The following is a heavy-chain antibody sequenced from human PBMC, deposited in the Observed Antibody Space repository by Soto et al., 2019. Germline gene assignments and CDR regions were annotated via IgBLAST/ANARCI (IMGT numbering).Heavy chain of an antibody. CDR2: VYYSGST. J-gene: IGHJ4*02. CDR1: GGSISSYY. Sequence: QVQLQESGPGLVKPSETLSLTCTVSGGSISSYYWSWIRQPPGKGLEWIGYVYYSGSTNYNPSLKSRVTISVDTSKNQFSLKLTSVTAADTAVYYCARHGYASRFHYLYYFDNWGQGTLVTVSS. D-gene: IGHD3-22*01. CDR3: ARHGYASRFHYLYYFDN. V-gene: IGHV4-59*08.